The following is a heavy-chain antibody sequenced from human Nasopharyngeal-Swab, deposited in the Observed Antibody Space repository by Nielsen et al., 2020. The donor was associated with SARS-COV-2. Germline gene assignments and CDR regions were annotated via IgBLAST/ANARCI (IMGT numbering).Heavy chain of an antibody. V-gene: IGHV6-1*01. CDR1: GDSVSSSSAA. CDR2: TYYRSKWYN. CDR3: ARGTGPTYYFDY. J-gene: IGHJ4*02. D-gene: IGHD1-1*01. Sequence: SETLSLTCAISGDSVSSSSAAWNWIRQSPSRGLEWLGRTYYRSKWYNDCAVSVKSRITINPDTSKNQSSLQLNSVTPEDTAVYYCARGTGPTYYFDYWGQGTLVTVSS.